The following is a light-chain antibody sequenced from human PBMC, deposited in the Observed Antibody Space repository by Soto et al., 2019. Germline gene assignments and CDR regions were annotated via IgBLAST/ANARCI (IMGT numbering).Light chain of an antibody. CDR3: HQYNSYHT. CDR1: QSVNSW. J-gene: IGKJ4*01. CDR2: DAS. Sequence: DTPMTHSASTLSAIIVYSVTITCRASQSVNSWLAWYQQRPGKAPKLLIYDASTLESGVPSRFSGSGSGTEITLTISSLQPDDFATYYSHQYNSYHTFGGGTKVDIK. V-gene: IGKV1-5*01.